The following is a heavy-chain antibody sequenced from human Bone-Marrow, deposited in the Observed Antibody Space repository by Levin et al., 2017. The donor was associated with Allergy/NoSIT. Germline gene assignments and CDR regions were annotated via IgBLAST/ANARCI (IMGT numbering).Heavy chain of an antibody. J-gene: IGHJ4*02. Sequence: SETLSLTCSVSGGSISGSSYYWGWIRQPPGTGLQWIGNVYYTGSTYYNPSLKSRVAISVDTSKNQFSLRLSSVTAADTALYFCARVGRPMTEQYFDSWGQGTLVTVSS. CDR2: VYYTGST. CDR3: ARVGRPMTEQYFDS. D-gene: IGHD2-21*02. V-gene: IGHV4-39*07. CDR1: GGSISGSSYY.